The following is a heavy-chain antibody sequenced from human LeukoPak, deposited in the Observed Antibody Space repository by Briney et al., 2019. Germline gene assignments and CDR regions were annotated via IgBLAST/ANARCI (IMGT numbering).Heavy chain of an antibody. CDR3: AKDIDYAGSKTHYFDY. V-gene: IGHV3-43D*03. CDR1: GFTFDDYA. CDR2: ISWDGGST. D-gene: IGHD3-16*01. Sequence: GGSLRLSCAASGFTFDDYAMHWVRQAPGKGLEWVSLISWDGGSTYYADSVKGRFTISRDNSKNSLYLQMNSLRAEDTALYYCAKDIDYAGSKTHYFDYWGQGTLVTVSS. J-gene: IGHJ4*02.